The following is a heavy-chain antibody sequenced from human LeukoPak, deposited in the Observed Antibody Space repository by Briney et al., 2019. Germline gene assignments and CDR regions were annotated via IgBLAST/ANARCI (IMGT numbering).Heavy chain of an antibody. CDR1: GGSISSYY. J-gene: IGHJ4*02. D-gene: IGHD2-15*01. Sequence: SETLSLTCTVSGGSISSYYWSWIRQPAGKGLEWIGRIYTSGSTNYNPSLKSRVTISVDTSKNQFSLKLSSVTAADTAVYYCARGRLGYCSGGSCRRNYFDYWGQETLVTVSS. V-gene: IGHV4-4*07. CDR2: IYTSGST. CDR3: ARGRLGYCSGGSCRRNYFDY.